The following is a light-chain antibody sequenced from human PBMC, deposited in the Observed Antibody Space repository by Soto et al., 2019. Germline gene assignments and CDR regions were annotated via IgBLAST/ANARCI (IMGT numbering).Light chain of an antibody. CDR3: CSLTTSHTYV. V-gene: IGLV2-14*02. Sequence: QPVLTQPASVSGSPGQSITISCTGTSSDVGSYNLVSWYQQHPGKAPKLMIYHVTYRPSGVSNRYSGSKSGNSASLTISGLQADDEADYYCCSLTTSHTYVFGSGTKLTVL. J-gene: IGLJ1*01. CDR1: SSDVGSYNL. CDR2: HVT.